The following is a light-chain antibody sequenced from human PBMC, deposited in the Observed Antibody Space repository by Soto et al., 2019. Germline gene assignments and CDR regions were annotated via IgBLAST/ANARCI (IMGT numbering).Light chain of an antibody. Sequence: DTQMTQSPPTLSGSVGDTVPSTCRASRSISNWVAWYQQKPGKAPKLLISDASDLERGVPSRGSGTGSGTEFTRTISSLQPDDVATYDCQQYDSYSWTVGQGTKVEIK. CDR3: QQYDSYSWT. CDR1: RSISNW. J-gene: IGKJ1*01. CDR2: DAS. V-gene: IGKV1-5*01.